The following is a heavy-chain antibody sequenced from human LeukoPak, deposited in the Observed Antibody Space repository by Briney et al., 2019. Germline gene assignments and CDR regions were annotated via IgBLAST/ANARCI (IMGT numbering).Heavy chain of an antibody. Sequence: GRSLRLSCVVSGFTFDDYAMNWVRQVPGKGLEWVSGINWNSQSIAYADSVKGRFTISRDNAKNSLYLQMNDLRPEDMALYYCAKGNPYTKTYYCDSWGQGTLVTVSS. CDR3: AKGNPYTKTYYCDS. CDR1: GFTFDDYA. D-gene: IGHD3-16*02. CDR2: INWNSQSI. V-gene: IGHV3-9*03. J-gene: IGHJ4*02.